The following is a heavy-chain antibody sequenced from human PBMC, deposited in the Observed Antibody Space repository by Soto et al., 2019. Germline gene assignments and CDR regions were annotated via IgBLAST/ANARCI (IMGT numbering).Heavy chain of an antibody. V-gene: IGHV4-61*08. CDR3: ASDYDSSGPTVFLPQH. CDR1: GDSISSGGYS. J-gene: IGHJ1*01. D-gene: IGHD3-22*01. Sequence: PSETLSLTCAVSGDSISSGGYSWSWIRQPPGKGLEWIGYIYHSGSTNYNPSLKSRVTISVDTSKNQFSLKLSSVTAADTAVYYCASDYDSSGPTVFLPQHWGQGTLVTVSS. CDR2: IYHSGST.